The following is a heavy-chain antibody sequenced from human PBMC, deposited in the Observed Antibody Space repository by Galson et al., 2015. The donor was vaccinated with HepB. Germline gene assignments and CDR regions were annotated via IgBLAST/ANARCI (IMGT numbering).Heavy chain of an antibody. Sequence: SLRLSCAASGFTFSNYDMHWVRQAPGKGLEWVAVILYDGINKYYVDSVKGRFTISRDNSKNTLSLQMNSLRAEDTAVYYCARGRNYYDSSGLYYSDYWGQGTLVTVSS. CDR3: ARGRNYYDSSGLYYSDY. V-gene: IGHV3-30-3*01. J-gene: IGHJ4*02. D-gene: IGHD3-22*01. CDR2: ILYDGINK. CDR1: GFTFSNYD.